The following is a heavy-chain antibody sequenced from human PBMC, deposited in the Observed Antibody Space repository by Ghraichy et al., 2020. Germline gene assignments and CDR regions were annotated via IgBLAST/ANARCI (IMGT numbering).Heavy chain of an antibody. V-gene: IGHV4-59*01. CDR3: AREGDGYLYYFDY. D-gene: IGHD5-24*01. CDR2: IYYSGST. CDR1: GGSISSYY. J-gene: IGHJ4*02. Sequence: SETLSLTCTVSGGSISSYYWSWIRQPPGKGLEWIGYIYYSGSTNYNPSLKTRVTISVDTSKNQFSLKLSSVTAADTAVYYCAREGDGYLYYFDYWGQGTLVTVSS.